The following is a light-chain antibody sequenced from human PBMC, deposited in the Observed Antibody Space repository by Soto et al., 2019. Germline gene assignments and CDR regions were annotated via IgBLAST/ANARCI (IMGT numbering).Light chain of an antibody. Sequence: AIPLTQSPSSLSASVGDRVTITCRASLGTNTGFAWYQQKPGKIPKLLIYETSNLASRVSFRVSGTGSGTQFSLAIAVLQPEDFATYHCQQLSAYPATVSGGNHLEIK. V-gene: IGKV1-13*02. CDR3: QQLSAYPAT. CDR2: ETS. J-gene: IGKJ4*01. CDR1: LGTNTG.